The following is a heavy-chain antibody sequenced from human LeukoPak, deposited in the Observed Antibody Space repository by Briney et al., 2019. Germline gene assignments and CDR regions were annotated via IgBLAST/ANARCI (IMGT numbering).Heavy chain of an antibody. J-gene: IGHJ4*02. D-gene: IGHD3-10*01. CDR1: GYTFTNYG. CDR3: ALNYGSGSYYDDY. CDR2: ISAYNGNT. V-gene: IGHV1-18*01. Sequence: ASVKVSFNASGYTFTNYGIYWVRQAPGQGLEWMGWISAYNGNTNYAQKLQGRVTMTTDASTSTAYMELRSLRSDDTAVYYCALNYGSGSYYDDYWGQGTLVTVSS.